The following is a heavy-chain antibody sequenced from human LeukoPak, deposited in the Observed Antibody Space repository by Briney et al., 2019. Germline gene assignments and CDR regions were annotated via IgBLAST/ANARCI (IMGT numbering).Heavy chain of an antibody. Sequence: ASVKVSCKASGYTFTGYYMHWVRQAPGQGLEWMGWINPNSGGTNYAQKFQGWVTMTRDTSISTAYMELSRLRSDDTAVFYCARGRRLRYPATLDYWGQGTLVTVSS. CDR3: ARGRRLRYPATLDY. CDR1: GYTFTGYY. D-gene: IGHD5-12*01. V-gene: IGHV1-2*04. J-gene: IGHJ4*02. CDR2: INPNSGGT.